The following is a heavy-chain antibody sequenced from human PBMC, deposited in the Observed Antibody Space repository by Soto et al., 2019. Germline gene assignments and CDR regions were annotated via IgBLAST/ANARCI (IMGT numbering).Heavy chain of an antibody. CDR1: GGTFSSYT. V-gene: IGHV1-69*04. J-gene: IGHJ4*02. CDR2: IIPILGIA. Sequence: SVKVSCKASGGTFSSYTISWVRQAPGQGLEWMGRIIPILGIANYAQKFQGRVTITADKSTSTAYMELSSLRSEDTAVYYCARDRSGIAVAELGYWGQGTLVTVSS. CDR3: ARDRSGIAVAELGY. D-gene: IGHD6-19*01.